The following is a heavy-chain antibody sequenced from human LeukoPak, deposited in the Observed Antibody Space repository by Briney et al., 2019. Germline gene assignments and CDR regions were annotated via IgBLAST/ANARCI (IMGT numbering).Heavy chain of an antibody. CDR2: IRNDGSII. D-gene: IGHD6-19*01. Sequence: PGGSLRLSRAASGFTFSSYGMHWIRQAPGKGLEWVAFIRNDGSIIYNADSVKGRFTISRDNSKNTLYLQMNSLRAEDTAVYYCAKDQQWLVSYFDYWGQGTLVTVSS. CDR1: GFTFSSYG. J-gene: IGHJ4*02. V-gene: IGHV3-30*02. CDR3: AKDQQWLVSYFDY.